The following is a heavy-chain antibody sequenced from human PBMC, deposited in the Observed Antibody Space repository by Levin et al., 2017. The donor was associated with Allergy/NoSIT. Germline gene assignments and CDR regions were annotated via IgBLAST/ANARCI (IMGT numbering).Heavy chain of an antibody. CDR1: GFTFSSYW. D-gene: IGHD3-10*01. J-gene: IGHJ6*02. Sequence: PGGSLRLSCAASGFTFSSYWMHWVRQAPGKGLVWVSRINSDGSSTSYADSVKGRFTISRDNAKNTLYLQMNSLRAEDTAVYYCASIGDYYYYGMDVWGQGTTVTVSS. V-gene: IGHV3-74*01. CDR3: ASIGDYYYYGMDV. CDR2: INSDGSST.